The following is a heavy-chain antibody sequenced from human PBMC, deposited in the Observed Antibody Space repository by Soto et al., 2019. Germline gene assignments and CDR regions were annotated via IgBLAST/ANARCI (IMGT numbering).Heavy chain of an antibody. V-gene: IGHV5-10-1*01. CDR1: GYTFTTFW. D-gene: IGHD1-26*01. Sequence: PGESLKISCTGFGYTFTTFWISWVSQMPGKGLEWMGRIDPRDSQTNYSPSFQGHVTISVDKSISTAYLQWDSLKASDTAMYYCARLFCSTDTCDSRFDPWGQGTLVTVSS. CDR2: IDPRDSQT. CDR3: ARLFCSTDTCDSRFDP. J-gene: IGHJ5*02.